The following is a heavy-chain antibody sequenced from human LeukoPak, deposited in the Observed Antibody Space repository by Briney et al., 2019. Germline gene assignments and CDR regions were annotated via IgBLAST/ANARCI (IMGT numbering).Heavy chain of an antibody. Sequence: TSETLSLTCAVYGGSFSGYYWSWIRQPPGKGLEWIGEINHSGSTNYNPSLKSRVTISVDTPKNQFSLKLSSVTAADTAVYYCASGPMNIAAAGTGKWFDPWGQGTLVTVSS. V-gene: IGHV4-34*01. CDR1: GGSFSGYY. CDR2: INHSGST. D-gene: IGHD6-13*01. J-gene: IGHJ5*02. CDR3: ASGPMNIAAAGTGKWFDP.